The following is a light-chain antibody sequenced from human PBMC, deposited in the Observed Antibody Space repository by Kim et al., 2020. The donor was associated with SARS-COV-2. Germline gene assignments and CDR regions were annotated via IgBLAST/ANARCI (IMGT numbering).Light chain of an antibody. CDR2: KAS. CDR3: QHYNSYWT. Sequence: SAPLRDRAPLPCRSSQIISTWLACNHQKPGKAPKLLIYKASSLESGVPSRFSGSRFGTEFTLSISSLQPDDYATYYSQHYNSYWTFVQGTKGDSK. CDR1: QIISTW. J-gene: IGKJ1*01. V-gene: IGKV1-5*03.